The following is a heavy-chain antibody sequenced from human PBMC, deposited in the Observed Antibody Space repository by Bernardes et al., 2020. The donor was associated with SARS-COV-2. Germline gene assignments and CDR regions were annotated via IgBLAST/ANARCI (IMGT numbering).Heavy chain of an antibody. D-gene: IGHD3-3*01. J-gene: IGHJ3*02. V-gene: IGHV3-23*01. CDR2: ISGTGINT. CDR1: GFTFSTYA. Sequence: GGSLRLSCAASGFTFSTYAMKWVRQAPGKGLEWVSTISGTGINTYFADSVKGRFTISRDNSKNTLYLQMNSLRAEDTAVYYCAKGGPAGTIFGVVIIEDAFDIWGQGTMVTVSS. CDR3: AKGGPAGTIFGVVIIEDAFDI.